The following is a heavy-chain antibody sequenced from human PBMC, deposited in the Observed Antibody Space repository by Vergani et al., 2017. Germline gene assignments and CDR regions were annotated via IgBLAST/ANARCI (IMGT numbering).Heavy chain of an antibody. J-gene: IGHJ5*02. D-gene: IGHD6-13*01. CDR2: IYIGGST. CDR3: ASISTAGSWYPRFDP. CDR1: GFTSSTNY. Sequence: EVQLVESGVGLVQLGGSLRFSCAASGFTSSTNYISWVRQAPGKGLEWVSVIYIGGSTYYADSVKGRFTISRHNSKNTLYLQMNSLRAEDTAVYYCASISTAGSWYPRFDPWGQGTLVTVSS. V-gene: IGHV3-53*04.